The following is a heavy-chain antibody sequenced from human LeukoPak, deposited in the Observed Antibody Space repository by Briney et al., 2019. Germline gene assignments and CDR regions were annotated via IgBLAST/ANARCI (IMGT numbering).Heavy chain of an antibody. CDR1: GYTFTSYD. J-gene: IGHJ4*02. CDR3: ARRGVGTHFDY. CDR2: MNTNSDNT. D-gene: IGHD1-1*01. V-gene: IGHV1-8*01. Sequence: ASVKLSCKASGYTFTSYDINWVRQATGQGLEWMGWMNTNSDNTGYAQKFQGRVTITSNTSITTAYMELSSLRSEDTAVYYCARRGVGTHFDYWGQGSLVTVSS.